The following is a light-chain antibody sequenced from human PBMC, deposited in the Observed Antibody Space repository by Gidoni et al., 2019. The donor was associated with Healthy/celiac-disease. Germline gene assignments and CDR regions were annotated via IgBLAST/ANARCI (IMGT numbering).Light chain of an antibody. Sequence: EIVLTQSPATLSLSPGDRATLSCRASQSVSSYLAWYQQKPGQAPRLLIYDASNRATGIPARFSGSGSGTDFTLTISSLEPEDFAVYYCQQRSNWPPAVTFGGGTKVEIK. V-gene: IGKV3-11*01. CDR1: QSVSSY. CDR2: DAS. J-gene: IGKJ4*01. CDR3: QQRSNWPPAVT.